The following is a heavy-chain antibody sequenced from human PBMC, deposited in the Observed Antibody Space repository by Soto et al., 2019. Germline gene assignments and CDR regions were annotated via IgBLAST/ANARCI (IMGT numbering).Heavy chain of an antibody. CDR2: IRQYGSEK. CDR3: ARVYYDILTGYPDAFDI. CDR1: GFTFSSYW. J-gene: IGHJ3*02. Sequence: GGSLRLSCAASGFTFSSYWMSWVRQGPGKGLEWVANIRQYGSEKYYVDSVKGRFTISRDNAKNSLYLQMNSLRAEDTAVYYCARVYYDILTGYPDAFDIWGQGTTVTVSS. D-gene: IGHD3-9*01. V-gene: IGHV3-7*01.